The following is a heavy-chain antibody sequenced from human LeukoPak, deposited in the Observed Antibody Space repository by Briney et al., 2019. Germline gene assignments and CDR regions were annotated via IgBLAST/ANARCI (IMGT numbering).Heavy chain of an antibody. CDR2: MNPRSGNK. V-gene: IGHV1-8*01. J-gene: IGHJ4*02. Sequence: ASVRVSCKASGYTFSNYDINWVRQATGQGLEWMGWMNPRSGNKGYVDKFQGIVSMTVDTSINTACLELSGLRSEDTAVYFCARDAQYSSAWNFDYWGQGTVVTVSS. CDR1: GYTFSNYD. CDR3: ARDAQYSSAWNFDY. D-gene: IGHD3-22*01.